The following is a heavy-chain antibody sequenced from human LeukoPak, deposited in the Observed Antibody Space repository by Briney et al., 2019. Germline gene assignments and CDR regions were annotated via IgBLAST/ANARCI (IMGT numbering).Heavy chain of an antibody. CDR2: INAGNGNT. J-gene: IGHJ4*02. V-gene: IGHV1-3*01. Sequence: GASVKVSCTASGYTFTSYAMHCVRQAPGQRLEWMGWINAGNGNTKYSQKFQGRVTITRDTSASTAYMELSSLRSEDTAVYYCARDAGYYDSSGYYPYYFDYWGQGTLVTVSS. CDR3: ARDAGYYDSSGYYPYYFDY. CDR1: GYTFTSYA. D-gene: IGHD3-22*01.